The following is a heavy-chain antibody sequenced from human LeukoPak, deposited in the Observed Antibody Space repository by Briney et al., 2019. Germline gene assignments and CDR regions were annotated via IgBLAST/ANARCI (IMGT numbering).Heavy chain of an antibody. D-gene: IGHD6-13*01. CDR3: ARNPRQLVGY. CDR1: GITFSIYL. J-gene: IGHJ4*02. CDR2: ISSSSSTI. Sequence: GGSLRLSCAASGITFSIYLMTWVRQAPGKGLEWVSYISSSSSTIYYADSVKGRFTISRDNAKNSLYLQMNSLRAEDTAVYYCARNPRQLVGYWGQGTLVTVSS. V-gene: IGHV3-48*01.